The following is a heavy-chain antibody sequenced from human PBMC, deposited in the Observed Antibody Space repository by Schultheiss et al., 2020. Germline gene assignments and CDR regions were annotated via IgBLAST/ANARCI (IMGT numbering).Heavy chain of an antibody. Sequence: GGSLRLSCAASGFTFSDYYMSWIRQAPGKGLEWVSYISSSSSYTNYADSVKGRFTISRDNSKNTLYLQMNSLRAEDTAVYYCAKYQRLGPIDYWGQGTLVTVSS. V-gene: IGHV3-11*03. CDR1: GFTFSDYY. D-gene: IGHD3-16*01. J-gene: IGHJ4*02. CDR2: ISSSSSYT. CDR3: AKYQRLGPIDY.